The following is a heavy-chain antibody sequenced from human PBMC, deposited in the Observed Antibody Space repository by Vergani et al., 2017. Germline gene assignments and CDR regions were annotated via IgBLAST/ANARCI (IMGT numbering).Heavy chain of an antibody. V-gene: IGHV4-4*03. J-gene: IGHJ4*02. Sequence: QVQLQESGPGLVKPPGTLSLTCAVSGDSISSNNCWTWVRQPPGKGLEWMGEICHTEDTKYSPFLKSLVTVSVDESRNLVSLRLNSVTAADTSFYYCATIGYRRWGYYFDYWGQGILVTVSS. CDR2: ICHTEDT. CDR3: ATIGYRRWGYYFDY. CDR1: GDSISSNNC. D-gene: IGHD2-2*02.